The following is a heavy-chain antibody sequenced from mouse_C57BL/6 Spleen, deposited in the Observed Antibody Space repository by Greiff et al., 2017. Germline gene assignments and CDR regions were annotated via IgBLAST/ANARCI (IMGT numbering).Heavy chain of an antibody. D-gene: IGHD1-1*01. CDR3: ARRHYGSSLYYYAKDY. V-gene: IGHV1-81*01. J-gene: IGHJ4*01. Sequence: QVQLKQSGAELARPGASVKLSCKASGYTFTSYGISWVKQRTGQGLEWIGEIYPRSGNTYYNEKFKGKATLTADKSSSTAYMELRSLTSEDSAVYCCARRHYGSSLYYYAKDYWGQGTSVTVSS. CDR2: IYPRSGNT. CDR1: GYTFTSYG.